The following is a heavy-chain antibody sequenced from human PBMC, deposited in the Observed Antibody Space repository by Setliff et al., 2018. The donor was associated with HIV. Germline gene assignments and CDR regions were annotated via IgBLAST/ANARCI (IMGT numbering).Heavy chain of an antibody. D-gene: IGHD6-19*01. V-gene: IGHV3-48*03. CDR1: GFTFSSYA. J-gene: IGHJ4*02. CDR2: IDSSSII. CDR3: ARDLPGIAVAGNGDFDC. Sequence: LRLSCAAFGFTFSSYAMHWVRQAPGKGPEWISYIDSSSIIHYADSVRGRFTISRDNDQNTLYLQMNSLRVEDTAVYYCARDLPGIAVAGNGDFDCWGQGTLVTVSS.